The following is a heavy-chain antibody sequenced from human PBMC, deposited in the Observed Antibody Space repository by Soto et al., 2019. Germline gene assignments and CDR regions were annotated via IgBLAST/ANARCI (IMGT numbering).Heavy chain of an antibody. V-gene: IGHV3-15*02. Sequence: EVQLVESGGALVKPGESLRLSCAASGFTFSNAWMSWVRQAPGKGLEWVGRIKSKTEGGTTDHAAPVKGRFNVSRDDSKNTLFLHINSLKTEDTAVYYCAASTYSSTYVRYLGHGTLVTVSS. CDR2: IKSKTEGGTT. CDR3: AASTYSSTYVRY. CDR1: GFTFSNAW. D-gene: IGHD5-18*01. J-gene: IGHJ4*01.